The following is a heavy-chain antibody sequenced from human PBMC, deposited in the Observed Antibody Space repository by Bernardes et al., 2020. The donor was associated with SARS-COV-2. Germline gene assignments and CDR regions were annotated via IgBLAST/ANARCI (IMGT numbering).Heavy chain of an antibody. Sequence: ASVKVSCKASGYGLSDFYIHWVRQAPGQGLEWMGWINPNNGATKYAQKFQGRVTMTRDTSISTVYMELTRLRSDDTANYYCARHFGLVKSVFYFYGVDVWGQGTTVTVAS. D-gene: IGHD3-9*01. V-gene: IGHV1-2*02. CDR2: INPNNGAT. CDR3: ARHFGLVKSVFYFYGVDV. J-gene: IGHJ6*02. CDR1: GYGLSDFY.